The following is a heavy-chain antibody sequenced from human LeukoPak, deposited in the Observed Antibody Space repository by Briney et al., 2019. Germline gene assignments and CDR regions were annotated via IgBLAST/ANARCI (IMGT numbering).Heavy chain of an antibody. Sequence: RASVKVSCKASGYTFTSYGISWVRQAPGQGLEWMGWISAYNGNTNYAQKPQGRVTMTTDTSTSTAYMELRRLRSDDTAVYYCARDGPGEAAAGYYYYGMDVWGKGTTVTVSS. V-gene: IGHV1-18*04. CDR2: ISAYNGNT. CDR1: GYTFTSYG. CDR3: ARDGPGEAAAGYYYYGMDV. D-gene: IGHD6-13*01. J-gene: IGHJ6*04.